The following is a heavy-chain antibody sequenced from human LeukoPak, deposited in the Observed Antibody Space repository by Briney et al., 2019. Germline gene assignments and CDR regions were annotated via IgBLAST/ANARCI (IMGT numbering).Heavy chain of an antibody. CDR1: GGSIRSSYYY. J-gene: IGHJ5*02. Sequence: PSETLSLTCTVSGGSIRSSYYYWGWIRQPPGKGLEWIGSIYDSGSTYYNPSLKSRVTISVDTSKNQFSLKLNSVTAADTAVYYCARVIVVVPAAIKAGWFDPWGQGTLVTVSS. D-gene: IGHD2-2*01. CDR3: ARVIVVVPAAIKAGWFDP. V-gene: IGHV4-39*01. CDR2: IYDSGST.